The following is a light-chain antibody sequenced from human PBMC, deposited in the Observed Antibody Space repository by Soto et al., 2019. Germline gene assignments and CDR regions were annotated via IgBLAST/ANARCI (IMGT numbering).Light chain of an antibody. CDR2: GAS. J-gene: IGKJ1*01. CDR1: QSVSSTY. V-gene: IGKV3-20*01. Sequence: EIVLTQSPGTLSLSPGERATLSCRASQSVSSTYLAWYQQEPGQAPRLLIYGASSRATGIPDRFSGGGSGTEFTLTISRVEPEDFAVYYCQQCGSSPWTFGQGTKVEIK. CDR3: QQCGSSPWT.